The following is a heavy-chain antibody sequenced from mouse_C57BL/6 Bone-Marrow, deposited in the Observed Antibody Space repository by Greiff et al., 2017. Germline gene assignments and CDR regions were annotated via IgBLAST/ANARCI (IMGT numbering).Heavy chain of an antibody. Sequence: VQLQQPGAELVRPGTSVKLSCKASGYTFTSYWLHWVKQRPGQGLEWIGVIDPSDSYTNYTPKFKGKATLTVDTSSSTAYMQLSSLTSEDSAVYYCALYYGSSYGYFDVWGTGTTVTVSS. J-gene: IGHJ1*03. CDR3: ALYYGSSYGYFDV. D-gene: IGHD1-1*01. CDR2: IDPSDSYT. CDR1: GYTFTSYW. V-gene: IGHV1-59*01.